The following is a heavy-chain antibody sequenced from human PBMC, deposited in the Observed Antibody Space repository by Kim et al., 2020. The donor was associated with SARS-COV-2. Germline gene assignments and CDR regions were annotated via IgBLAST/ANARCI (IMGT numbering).Heavy chain of an antibody. CDR1: GGSFSTSSYY. J-gene: IGHJ4*02. V-gene: IGHV4-39*01. D-gene: IGHD3-16*01. CDR3: ARRSRGDGSPGY. Sequence: SETLSLTCTVSGGSFSTSSYYWDWIRQPPGKGLEWIGGFYYTGTMYFNPSLKSRVSISVDTSKKQFSLKLTSVTAADTAVYFCARRSRGDGSPGYWRQGT. CDR2: FYYTGTM.